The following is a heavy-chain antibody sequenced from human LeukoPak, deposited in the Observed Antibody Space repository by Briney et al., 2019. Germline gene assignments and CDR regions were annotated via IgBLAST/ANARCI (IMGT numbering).Heavy chain of an antibody. CDR2: ISWNSGSI. Sequence: PGRSLRLSCAASGFTFDDYAMHWVRQAPGKGLEWVSGISWNSGSIGYADSVKGRFTISRDNAKNSLYLQMNSLRAEDTALYYCAKVDYYDSSGYYYDYWGQGTLVTVSS. D-gene: IGHD3-22*01. CDR1: GFTFDDYA. J-gene: IGHJ4*02. CDR3: AKVDYYDSSGYYYDY. V-gene: IGHV3-9*01.